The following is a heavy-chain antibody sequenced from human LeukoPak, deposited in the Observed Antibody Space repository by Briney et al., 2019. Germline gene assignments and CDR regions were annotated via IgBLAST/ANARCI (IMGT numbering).Heavy chain of an antibody. CDR3: ARGYGGYDQGWFDQ. V-gene: IGHV3-23*01. D-gene: IGHD5-12*01. CDR1: GFTFSSYA. Sequence: PGGSLRLSCAASGFTFSSYAMSWVRQAPGKGLEWVPAISGSGGSTYYADSVKGRFTISRDNSKNTLYLQMNSLRAEDTAVYYCARGYGGYDQGWFDQWGQGTLVTVSS. J-gene: IGHJ5*02. CDR2: ISGSGGST.